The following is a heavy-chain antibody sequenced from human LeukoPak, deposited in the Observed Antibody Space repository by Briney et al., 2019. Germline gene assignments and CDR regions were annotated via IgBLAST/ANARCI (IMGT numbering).Heavy chain of an antibody. V-gene: IGHV1-46*01. J-gene: IGHJ4*02. Sequence: GASVKVSCKASGGTFSSYTISWVRQAPGQGLEWMGIINPSAGSTTYAQKFQGRVTMTRDTSTSTVYMEVSSLRSEDTAVYYCARAAAAGRRFDYWGQGTLVTVSS. CDR1: GGTFSSYT. D-gene: IGHD6-13*01. CDR2: INPSAGST. CDR3: ARAAAAGRRFDY.